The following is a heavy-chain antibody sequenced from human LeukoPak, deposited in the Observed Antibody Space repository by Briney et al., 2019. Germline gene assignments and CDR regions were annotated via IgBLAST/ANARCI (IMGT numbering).Heavy chain of an antibody. Sequence: GGSLRLSCAASGFTFDDYAMHWVRQPPGKGLEWVSLISGDGGSTYYADSVKGRFTISRDNSKNSLYLQMNSLRTEDTALYYCAKDIVRSGYGGWYWVYWGQGTLVTVSS. CDR2: ISGDGGST. V-gene: IGHV3-43*02. CDR1: GFTFDDYA. J-gene: IGHJ4*02. D-gene: IGHD6-19*01. CDR3: AKDIVRSGYGGWYWVY.